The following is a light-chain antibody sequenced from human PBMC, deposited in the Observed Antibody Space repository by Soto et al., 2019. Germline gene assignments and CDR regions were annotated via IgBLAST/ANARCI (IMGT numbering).Light chain of an antibody. CDR1: QGIANY. Sequence: DIQMTQSPSSLSASVGDRVTITRRASQGIANYLAWYQHKPGKAPKLLIYDASTLETGVPSRFSGSGSGTEFTLTISSLQPDDFATYYCQHYNSYGTFGQGTKVDIK. V-gene: IGKV1-16*01. J-gene: IGKJ1*01. CDR3: QHYNSYGT. CDR2: DAS.